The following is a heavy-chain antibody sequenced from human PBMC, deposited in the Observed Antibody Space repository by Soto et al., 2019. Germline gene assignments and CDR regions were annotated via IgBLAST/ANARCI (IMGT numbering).Heavy chain of an antibody. J-gene: IGHJ4*02. V-gene: IGHV1-2*02. D-gene: IGHD6-13*01. CDR2: INPNRGGT. CDR3: ARALGIAAAGKN. CDR1: GYTFPGYY. Sequence: ASVKVSSKPSGYTFPGYYMHWVRQAPGQGLEWMGWINPNRGGTNYAQKFQGRVTMTTDTSISTAYMELSRLRSDDTAVYCCARALGIAAAGKNWGRGTLVTVSS.